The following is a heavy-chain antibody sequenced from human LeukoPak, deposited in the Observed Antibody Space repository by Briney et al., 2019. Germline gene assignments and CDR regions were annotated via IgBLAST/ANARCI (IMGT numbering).Heavy chain of an antibody. J-gene: IGHJ4*02. CDR3: AKDKYSSSSGYFDY. CDR1: GFTFDDYA. V-gene: IGHV3-9*01. CDR2: ISWNSGST. D-gene: IGHD6-6*01. Sequence: GGSLRLSCAASGFTFDDYAMHWVRQAPGKGPEWVSGISWNSGSTGYADSVKGRFTISRDNAKNSLYLQMNSLRAEDTALYYCAKDKYSSSSGYFDYWGQGTLVTVSS.